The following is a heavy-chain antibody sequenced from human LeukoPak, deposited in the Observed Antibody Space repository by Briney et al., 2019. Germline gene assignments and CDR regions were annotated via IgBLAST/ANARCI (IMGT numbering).Heavy chain of an antibody. CDR1: GFTFSSYD. Sequence: GGSLRLSCAASGFTFSSYDMSWVRQAPGKGLEWVSGISGSGGSTHYADAVKGRFSISRDNFKNTLFLQMNSLRAEDTAVYYCAKDRIRYFDWLLRWDAFDIWGQGTMVTVSS. CDR2: ISGSGGST. V-gene: IGHV3-23*01. D-gene: IGHD3-9*01. CDR3: AKDRIRYFDWLLRWDAFDI. J-gene: IGHJ3*02.